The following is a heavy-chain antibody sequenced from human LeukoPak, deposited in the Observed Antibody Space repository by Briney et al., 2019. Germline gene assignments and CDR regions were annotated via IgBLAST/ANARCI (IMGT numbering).Heavy chain of an antibody. CDR1: GGSISSGSYY. V-gene: IGHV4-61*02. Sequence: SETLSLTCTVSGGSISSGSYYWSWIRQPAGKGLEWIGRIYTSGSTNYNPSLKSRVTISVDTSKNQFSLKLSSVTAADTAVYHCAREYYDSSGYLGGTFDYWGQGTLVTVSS. D-gene: IGHD3-22*01. CDR3: AREYYDSSGYLGGTFDY. CDR2: IYTSGST. J-gene: IGHJ4*02.